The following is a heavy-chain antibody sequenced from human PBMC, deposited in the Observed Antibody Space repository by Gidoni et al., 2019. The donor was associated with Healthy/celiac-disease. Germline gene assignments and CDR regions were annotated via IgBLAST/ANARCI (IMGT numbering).Heavy chain of an antibody. V-gene: IGHV4-34*01. CDR1: GGSFSGYY. J-gene: IGHJ4*02. CDR3: ARGRSTLDY. D-gene: IGHD2-2*01. Sequence: QVQLQQWGAGLLKPSETLSLTCAVYGGSFSGYYCSWIRLPPGKGLEWIGEINHSGSTNYNPSLKSRVTTSVDTSKNQFSLKLSSVTAADTAVYYCARGRSTLDYWGQGTLVTVSS. CDR2: INHSGST.